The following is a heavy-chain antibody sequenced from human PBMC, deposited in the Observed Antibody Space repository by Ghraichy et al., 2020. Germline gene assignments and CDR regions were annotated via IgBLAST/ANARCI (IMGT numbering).Heavy chain of an antibody. CDR1: GFTFSSYG. Sequence: GGSLRLSCAASGFTFSSYGMHWVRQAPGKGLEWVAFIRYDGSNKYYADSVKGRFTISRDNSKNTLYLQMNSLRAEDTAVYYCAKAGAVVRGVSQPDYWGQGTLVTVSS. J-gene: IGHJ4*02. CDR2: IRYDGSNK. V-gene: IGHV3-30*02. CDR3: AKAGAVVRGVSQPDY. D-gene: IGHD3-10*01.